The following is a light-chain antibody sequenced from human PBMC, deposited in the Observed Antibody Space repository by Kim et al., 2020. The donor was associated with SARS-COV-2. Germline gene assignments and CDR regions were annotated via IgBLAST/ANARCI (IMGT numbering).Light chain of an antibody. CDR2: LNSDGSH. J-gene: IGLJ2*01. CDR1: SGHSSYA. V-gene: IGLV4-69*01. Sequence: ASVKLTCTLSSGHSSYAIAWHQQQPEKGPRYLMKLNSDGSHSKGDGIPDRFSGSSSGAARYLTISSLQSEDEADYYCQTWGTGIVVFGGGTQLTVL. CDR3: QTWGTGIVV.